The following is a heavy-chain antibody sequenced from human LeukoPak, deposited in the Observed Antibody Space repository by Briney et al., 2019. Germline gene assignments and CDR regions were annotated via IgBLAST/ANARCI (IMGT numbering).Heavy chain of an antibody. CDR3: ARDLFRINDY. CDR2: IKQDGSET. D-gene: IGHD2-21*01. J-gene: IGHJ4*02. CDR1: GFTFSTNW. V-gene: IGHV3-7*05. Sequence: PGGSLRLSCAASGFTFSTNWMSWVRKAPGRGLEWLANIKQDGSETYYVDSGRGRFTISRDNAKNTLYLEMNSLRAEDTAVYYCARDLFRINDYWGQGTLVTVSS.